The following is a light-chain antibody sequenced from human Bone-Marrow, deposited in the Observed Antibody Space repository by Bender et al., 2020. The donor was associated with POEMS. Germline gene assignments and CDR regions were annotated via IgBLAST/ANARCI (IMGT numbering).Light chain of an antibody. CDR1: SSNIGTNP. V-gene: IGLV1-44*01. Sequence: QSVLTQPPSASGTPGQRVTISCSGSSSNIGTNPVNWYQQLPGTAPKLLIYKNDHRPSGVPDRFSGSKSGTSASLAISGLQSEDEADYYCAAWEDSLNGWVFGGGTKLTVL. CDR2: KND. CDR3: AAWEDSLNGWV. J-gene: IGLJ3*02.